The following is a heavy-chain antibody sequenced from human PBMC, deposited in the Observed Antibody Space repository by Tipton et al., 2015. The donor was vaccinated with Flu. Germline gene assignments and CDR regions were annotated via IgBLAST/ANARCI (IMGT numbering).Heavy chain of an antibody. V-gene: IGHV4-39*01. CDR1: GGSISSSSYY. D-gene: IGHD3-22*01. CDR2: IYYSGST. J-gene: IGHJ4*02. CDR3: ARQDYDSSGYYHAFDY. Sequence: GLVKPSETLSPTCTVSGGSISSSSYYWGWIRQPPGKGLEWIGSIYYSGSTYYTPSLKSRVTISVDTPKNQFSLKLSSVTAADTAVYYCARQDYDSSGYYHAFDYWGQGTLVTVSS.